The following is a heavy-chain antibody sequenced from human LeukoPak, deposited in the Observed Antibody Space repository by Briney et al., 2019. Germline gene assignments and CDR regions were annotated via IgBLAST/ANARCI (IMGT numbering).Heavy chain of an antibody. CDR1: GFTFSSYA. V-gene: IGHV3-23*01. J-gene: IGHJ4*02. D-gene: IGHD3-3*01. Sequence: GGSLRLSCAASGFTFSSYAMSWVRQAPGKGLEWVSAISGSGGSTYYADSVKGRFTISRDNSKNTLYLQMNSLRAEDTAVYYCAKDRGYDFWSGSPTASDYWGQGTLVTVSS. CDR2: ISGSGGST. CDR3: AKDRGYDFWSGSPTASDY.